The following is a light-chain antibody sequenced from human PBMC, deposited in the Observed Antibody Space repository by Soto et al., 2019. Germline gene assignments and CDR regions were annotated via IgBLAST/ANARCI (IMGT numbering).Light chain of an antibody. CDR2: EVS. V-gene: IGLV2-23*02. Sequence: QSALTQPASVSGSPGQSITISCTGTSSDVGSYNLVSWYQQHPGKAPRLMIYEVSKRPSGVSNRFSGSKSGNTASLTIPGLQAEDEADYYCCSYAGSSTSLYVFGTGTKVTVL. CDR1: SSDVGSYNL. J-gene: IGLJ1*01. CDR3: CSYAGSSTSLYV.